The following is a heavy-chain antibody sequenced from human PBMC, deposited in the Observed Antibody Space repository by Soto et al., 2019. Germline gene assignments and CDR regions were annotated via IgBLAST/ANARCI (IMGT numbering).Heavy chain of an antibody. D-gene: IGHD3-3*01. CDR3: ARETEWSPDY. J-gene: IGHJ4*02. Sequence: GGSLRLSCAASGFTFSSYSMNWVRQAPGKGLEWVSSIIYSCSYIYYADSVKGRFTISRDNAKNTLYLHMNSLRAEDTAVYYCARETEWSPDYWGQGTLVTVSS. CDR2: IIYSCSYI. V-gene: IGHV3-21*01. CDR1: GFTFSSYS.